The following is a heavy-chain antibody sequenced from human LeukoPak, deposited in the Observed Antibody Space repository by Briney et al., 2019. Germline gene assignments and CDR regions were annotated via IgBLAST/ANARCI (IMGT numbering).Heavy chain of an antibody. CDR2: ISSGGDTT. D-gene: IGHD3-22*01. Sequence: GGSLRLSCAASGFTFSSYEMNWVRQAPGKGLDWVSYISSGGDTTYYADSVKGRFTISRDNAKNSLYLQMNSLRAEDTAVYYCARDNYDTGGYYFDWGQGTVVSVSS. CDR3: ARDNYDTGGYYFD. J-gene: IGHJ4*02. V-gene: IGHV3-48*03. CDR1: GFTFSSYE.